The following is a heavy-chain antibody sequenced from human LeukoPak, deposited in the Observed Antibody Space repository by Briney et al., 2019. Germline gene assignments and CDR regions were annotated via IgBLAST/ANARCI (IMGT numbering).Heavy chain of an antibody. CDR2: INPNSGGT. V-gene: IGHV1-2*02. J-gene: IGHJ5*02. CDR3: ARVSVPQRFDP. CDR1: GYTFTGYS. D-gene: IGHD1-14*01. Sequence: ASVTVSPKASGYTFTGYSFDCVRQAPGQGLEWMGWINPNSGGTNYAQRFQGRVTMTRDTSISTAYMELSRLRSDDTAVYYCARVSVPQRFDPWGQGRLLKVSS.